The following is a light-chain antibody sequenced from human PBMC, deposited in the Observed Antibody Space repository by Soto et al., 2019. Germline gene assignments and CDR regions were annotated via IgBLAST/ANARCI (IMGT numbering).Light chain of an antibody. J-gene: IGKJ1*01. CDR1: RSVSSSY. CDR2: GAS. Sequence: EIVLTQSPGTLSLSPGERATLYCRASRSVSSSYLAWYQQKPGQAPRLLIYGASSRATGIPDRFSGSGSGTDFTLTISRLEPEDFAVFYCQQYGSSPTFGQGTKVEIK. V-gene: IGKV3-20*01. CDR3: QQYGSSPT.